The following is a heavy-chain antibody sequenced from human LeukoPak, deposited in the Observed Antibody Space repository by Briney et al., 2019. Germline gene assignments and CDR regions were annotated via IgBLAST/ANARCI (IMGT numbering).Heavy chain of an antibody. J-gene: IGHJ4*02. CDR1: GYTFTSYD. V-gene: IGHV1-8*03. CDR3: ARGIPLVQGSFDY. D-gene: IGHD6-6*01. CDR2: MNPNSGNT. Sequence: EASVKVSCKASGYTFTSYDINWVRQATGQGLEWMGWMNPNSGNTGYAQKFQGRVTITWNTSISTAYMELSSLRSEDTAVYYCARGIPLVQGSFDYWGQGTLVTVSS.